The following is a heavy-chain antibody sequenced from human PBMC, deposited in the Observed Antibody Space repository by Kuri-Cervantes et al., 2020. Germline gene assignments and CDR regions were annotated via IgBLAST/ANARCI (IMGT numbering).Heavy chain of an antibody. D-gene: IGHD2-15*01. V-gene: IGHV3-74*01. CDR2: INSDGSST. Sequence: GGSLRLSCAASGFTFSSYWMHWVRQAPGKGLVWVSRINSDGSSTSYADSVKGRFTISRDNAKNTLYLQMNNLRAEDTALYYCARDTVPGSQGYYFDQWGQGPWSPSPQ. CDR3: ARDTVPGSQGYYFDQ. J-gene: IGHJ4*02. CDR1: GFTFSSYW.